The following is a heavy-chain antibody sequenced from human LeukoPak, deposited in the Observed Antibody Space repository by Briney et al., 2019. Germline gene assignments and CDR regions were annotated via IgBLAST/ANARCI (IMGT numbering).Heavy chain of an antibody. J-gene: IGHJ5*02. CDR3: ATVSLGHCSGGSCYAWLDP. D-gene: IGHD2-15*01. Sequence: ASVKVSCKVSGYTLTELSMHWVRQAPGKGLEWMGGFDPEDGETIYAQKFQGRVTMTEDTSTDTAYMELSSLRSEDTAVYYCATVSLGHCSGGSCYAWLDPWGQGTLVTVSS. V-gene: IGHV1-24*01. CDR2: FDPEDGET. CDR1: GYTLTELS.